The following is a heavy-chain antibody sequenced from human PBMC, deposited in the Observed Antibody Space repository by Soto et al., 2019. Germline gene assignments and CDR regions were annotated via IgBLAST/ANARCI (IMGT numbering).Heavy chain of an antibody. V-gene: IGHV3-7*03. Sequence: GGSLRLSCAASGFTFSSYWMSWVRQAPGRGLEWGANIKQDGSEKEYVDSMKGRFSIPRATAKNSLYLQMNSLRAEDPAVYYCARGYQRTTVTCALIDDWGQGSLVSV. CDR1: GFTFSSYW. J-gene: IGHJ4*02. CDR2: IKQDGSEK. D-gene: IGHD1-1*01. CDR3: ARGYQRTTVTCALIDD.